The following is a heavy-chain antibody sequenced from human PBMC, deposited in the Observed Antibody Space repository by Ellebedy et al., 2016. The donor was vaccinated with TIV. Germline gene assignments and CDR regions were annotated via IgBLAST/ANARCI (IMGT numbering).Heavy chain of an antibody. D-gene: IGHD1-1*01. CDR2: IYRGGST. J-gene: IGHJ4*02. V-gene: IGHV3-66*01. Sequence: GESLKISCAASGITVSNNYMSWVRQAPGKGLEWVSVIYRGGSTRYADSVKGRFTISRDNSNNTVYLQMNSLRAEDTAVYDCARDPTAQTGKWGWGQGTLVTVSS. CDR3: ARDPTAQTGKWG. CDR1: GITVSNNY.